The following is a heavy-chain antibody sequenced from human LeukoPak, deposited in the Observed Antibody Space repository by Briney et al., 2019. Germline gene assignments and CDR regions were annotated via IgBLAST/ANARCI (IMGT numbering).Heavy chain of an antibody. CDR1: GGSFSGYY. CDR2: INHSGST. CDR3: ASDYYDSSGYSDAFDI. V-gene: IGHV4-34*01. Sequence: SSETLSLTCAVYGGSFSGYYWSWIRQPPGKGLEWIGEINHSGSTNYNPSLKSRVTISVDTSKNQFSLKLSSVTAADTAVYYCASDYYDSSGYSDAFDIWGQGTMVTVSS. J-gene: IGHJ3*02. D-gene: IGHD3-22*01.